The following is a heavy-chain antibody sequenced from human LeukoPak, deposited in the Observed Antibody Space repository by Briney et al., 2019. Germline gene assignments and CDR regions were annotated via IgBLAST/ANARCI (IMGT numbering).Heavy chain of an antibody. CDR2: ISSSGSYT. D-gene: IGHD1-14*01. J-gene: IGHJ4*02. Sequence: GGSLRLSCAASGFIFSDYYMSWIRQAPGKGLERVSYISSSGSYTNSADSVKGRFTISRDNAKNSLYLQMNSLRADDTAVYYCARGRYNSDYWGQGTLVAVSS. CDR3: ARGRYNSDY. CDR1: GFIFSDYY. V-gene: IGHV3-11*06.